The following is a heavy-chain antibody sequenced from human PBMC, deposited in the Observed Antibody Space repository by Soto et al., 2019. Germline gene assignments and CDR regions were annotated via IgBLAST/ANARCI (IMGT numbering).Heavy chain of an antibody. D-gene: IGHD2-8*01. J-gene: IGHJ6*02. V-gene: IGHV1-2*04. Sequence: ASVKVSCKASGYTFTGYYMHWVRQAPGQGLEWMGWINPNSGGTNYAQKFQGWVTMTRDTSISTAYMELSRLRSDDTAVYYCASVPYSGCCDYCYRRDVRGQGSTVTVSS. CDR2: INPNSGGT. CDR3: ASVPYSGCCDYCYRRDV. CDR1: GYTFTGYY.